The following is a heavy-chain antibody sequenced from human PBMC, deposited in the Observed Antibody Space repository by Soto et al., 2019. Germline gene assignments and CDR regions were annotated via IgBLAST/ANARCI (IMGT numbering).Heavy chain of an antibody. D-gene: IGHD3-22*01. V-gene: IGHV1-3*01. CDR1: GYTFTSYA. Sequence: ASVKVSCKASGYTFTSYAMHWVRQAPGQRFEWMGWINAGNGNTKYSQKFQGRVTITRNTSISTAYMELSSLRSEDTAVYYCARVGYYYDSSGYYLSFDYWGQGTLVTVS. CDR2: INAGNGNT. J-gene: IGHJ4*02. CDR3: ARVGYYYDSSGYYLSFDY.